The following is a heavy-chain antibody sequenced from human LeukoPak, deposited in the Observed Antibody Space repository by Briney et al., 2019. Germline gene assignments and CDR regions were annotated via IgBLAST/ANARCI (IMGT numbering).Heavy chain of an antibody. CDR3: AREKCSSSPSSY. Sequence: PSETLSLTCTVSGGSISNYYWSWIRQPPGKGLEWIGYIYHSGSTYYNPSLKSRVTISVDRSKNQFSLKLSSVTAADTAVYYCAREKCSSSPSSYWGQGTLVTVSS. V-gene: IGHV4-59*12. CDR2: IYHSGST. D-gene: IGHD6-6*01. J-gene: IGHJ4*02. CDR1: GGSISNYY.